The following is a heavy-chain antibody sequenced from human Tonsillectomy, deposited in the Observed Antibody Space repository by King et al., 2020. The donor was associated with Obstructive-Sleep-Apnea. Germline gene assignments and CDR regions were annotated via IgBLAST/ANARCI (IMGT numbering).Heavy chain of an antibody. V-gene: IGHV1-8*01. Sequence: VQLVESGAEVKKPGASVKVSCKASGYTFTSYDINWVRQATGQGLEWMGWMNPNSGNTGYVQKFQGRVTMTRNNSRSTAYMELSSLRSEDTAVYYCARAVTSVGVIGKYYFDYWGQGTLVTVSS. CDR1: GYTFTSYD. CDR3: ARAVTSVGVIGKYYFDY. D-gene: IGHD3-16*02. CDR2: MNPNSGNT. J-gene: IGHJ4*02.